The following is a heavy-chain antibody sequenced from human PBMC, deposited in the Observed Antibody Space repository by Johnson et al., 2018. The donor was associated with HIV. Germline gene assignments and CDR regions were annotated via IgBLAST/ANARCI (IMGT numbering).Heavy chain of an antibody. V-gene: IGHV3-30*02. CDR1: GFIVSSNY. Sequence: QVQLVESGGGLIQPGGSLRLSCAASGFIVSSNYMNLVRQAPGKGLEWVAFMRYDGSNKYYADSVKGRFTISRDNSKNTLYLQMNSLRAEDTAIYYCEGYCSGGACYSGVSAFDIWGQGTMVTVSS. J-gene: IGHJ3*02. D-gene: IGHD2-15*01. CDR3: EGYCSGGACYSGVSAFDI. CDR2: MRYDGSNK.